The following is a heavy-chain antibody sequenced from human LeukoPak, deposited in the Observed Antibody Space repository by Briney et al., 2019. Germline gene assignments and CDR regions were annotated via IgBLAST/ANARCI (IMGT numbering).Heavy chain of an antibody. CDR2: LSGSGITT. Sequence: GGSLRLSCAASGFTFSNSAMSWVRQAPGKGLEWVSALSGSGITTYYADSVKGRFTISRDNSKNTLYLQMNSLRAEDTAVYYCAKGIYSSGWSYFDYWGHGTLVAVSS. D-gene: IGHD6-19*01. CDR1: GFTFSNSA. V-gene: IGHV3-23*01. J-gene: IGHJ4*01. CDR3: AKGIYSSGWSYFDY.